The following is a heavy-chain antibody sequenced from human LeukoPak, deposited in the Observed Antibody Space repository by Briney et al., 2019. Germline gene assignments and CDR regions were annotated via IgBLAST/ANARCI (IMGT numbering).Heavy chain of an antibody. D-gene: IGHD6-19*01. J-gene: IGHJ4*02. CDR2: IFPVFGTS. CDR3: ARDNGAVAGTGDY. Sequence: GASVKVSCKASGGTFNNFAICWVRQAPGQGLEWMGGIFPVFGTSTYAQKLQGRVTMTTDTSTSTAYMELRSLRSDDTAVYYCARDNGAVAGTGDYWGQGTLVTVSS. CDR1: GGTFNNFA. V-gene: IGHV1-69*05.